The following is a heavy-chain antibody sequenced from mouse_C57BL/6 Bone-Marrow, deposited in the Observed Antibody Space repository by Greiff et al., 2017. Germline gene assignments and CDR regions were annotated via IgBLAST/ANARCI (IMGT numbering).Heavy chain of an antibody. D-gene: IGHD2-12*01. CDR1: GFTFSSYA. J-gene: IGHJ4*01. CDR2: ISDGGSYT. Sequence: EVKLVESGGGLVKPGGSLKLSCAASGFTFSSYAMSWVRQTPEKRLEWVATISDGGSYTYYPDNVKGRFTISRDNAKKNLYLQMSHLKSEDTAMYYCARPDYSFYAMDYWGQGTSVTVSS. CDR3: ARPDYSFYAMDY. V-gene: IGHV5-4*03.